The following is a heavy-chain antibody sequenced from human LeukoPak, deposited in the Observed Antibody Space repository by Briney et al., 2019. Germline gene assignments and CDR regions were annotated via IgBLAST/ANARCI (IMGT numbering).Heavy chain of an antibody. Sequence: PGGSLRLSCAASGFAFSTYTINWVRQAPGKGLEWVALISSDGTTKYNADSVEGRFTISRDTSMDTLYLQMNSLRVDDTSVYYCARGILSPRSVAFDVWGQGTMVTVS. CDR3: ARGILSPRSVAFDV. CDR1: GFAFSTYT. V-gene: IGHV3-30-3*01. D-gene: IGHD3-3*01. CDR2: ISSDGTTK. J-gene: IGHJ3*01.